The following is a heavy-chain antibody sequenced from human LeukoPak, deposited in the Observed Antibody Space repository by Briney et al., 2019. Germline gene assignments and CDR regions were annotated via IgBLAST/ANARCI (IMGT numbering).Heavy chain of an antibody. CDR2: LNPNSGDT. CDR1: GYTCTGYY. D-gene: IGHD3-3*01. V-gene: IGHV1-2*06. J-gene: IGHJ4*02. CDR3: ARDLVGGIWSAAF. Sequence: GASVKVSCKSSGYTCTGYYVHWVRQAPGQGLEWMGRLNPNSGDTFYASKFQGRVTMTRDTSISTAYMELSSLRSDDTAMYYCARDLVGGIWSAAFWGQGTLVTVSS.